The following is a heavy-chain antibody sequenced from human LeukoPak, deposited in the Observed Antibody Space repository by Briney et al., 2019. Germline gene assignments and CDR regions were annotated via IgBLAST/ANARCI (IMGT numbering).Heavy chain of an antibody. Sequence: ASVKVSCKASGYTFTSYGISWVRQAPGQGLEWMGWISAYNGNTNYAQKLQGRVTMTTDTSASTAYMELSSLRSEDTAVYYCAREGKAPGIAAAGLFDYWGQGTLVTVSS. V-gene: IGHV1-18*01. CDR1: GYTFTSYG. CDR2: ISAYNGNT. D-gene: IGHD6-13*01. CDR3: AREGKAPGIAAAGLFDY. J-gene: IGHJ4*02.